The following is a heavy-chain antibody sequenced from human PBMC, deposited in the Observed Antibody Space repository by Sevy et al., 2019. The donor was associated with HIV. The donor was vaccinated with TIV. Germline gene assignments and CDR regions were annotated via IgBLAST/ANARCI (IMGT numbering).Heavy chain of an antibody. CDR2: LSFGCGEI. V-gene: IGHV3-23*01. CDR3: AREGCXKPXDY. D-gene: IGHD2-8*01. Sequence: GGSLRLSCAASGFTFSKYSMSWVRQPPGKGLEWVSTLSFGCGEINYADSVKGRFTISRDNSKSSVYLQMNNLRPEDTAVYYCAREGCXKPXDYWGQGTLVTVSS. J-gene: IGHJ4*02. CDR1: GFTFSKYS.